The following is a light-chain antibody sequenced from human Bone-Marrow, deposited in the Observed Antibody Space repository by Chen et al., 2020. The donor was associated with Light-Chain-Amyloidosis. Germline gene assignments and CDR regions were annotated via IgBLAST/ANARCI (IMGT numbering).Light chain of an antibody. Sequence: DIVMTQSPDSLAVSLCERVIIHCKSSQSIFYSSTNKNYLAWYQQKAGQPPKLLIAWTSTRQSGVPDRFRGSGSGTDFTLTISSLQAEDVAVYFCQQYFAPPLTFGGGTKVEIK. CDR3: QQYFAPPLT. J-gene: IGKJ4*01. CDR1: QSIFYSSTNKNY. V-gene: IGKV4-1*01. CDR2: WTS.